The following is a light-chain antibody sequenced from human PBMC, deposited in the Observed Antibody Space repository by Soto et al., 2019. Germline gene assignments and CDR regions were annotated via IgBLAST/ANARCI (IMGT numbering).Light chain of an antibody. J-gene: IGKJ2*01. Sequence: EIVLTQSPGTLSLSPGERATLSCRASQSVSSSYLAWYQQKSGQAPRLLIYGASSRATGIPDRFSGSVSGTDFTLTISRMEPEDFEVYSCQQYSSSPYTFGQGTKLEIK. CDR3: QQYSSSPYT. CDR2: GAS. CDR1: QSVSSSY. V-gene: IGKV3-20*01.